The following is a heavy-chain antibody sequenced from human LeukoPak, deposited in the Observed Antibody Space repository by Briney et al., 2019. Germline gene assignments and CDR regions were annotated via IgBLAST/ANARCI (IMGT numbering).Heavy chain of an antibody. CDR2: IRHDGSIK. Sequence: PGGSLRLSCAASGFIFSTYGMHWVRQAPGKGLEWAAFIRHDGSIKNYADSVKGRSTISRDNSKNTLYLQMNSLRAEDTAVYYCAKDSLADIDYWGQGTLVTVSS. V-gene: IGHV3-30*02. CDR3: AKDSLADIDY. CDR1: GFIFSTYG. J-gene: IGHJ4*02. D-gene: IGHD3-16*01.